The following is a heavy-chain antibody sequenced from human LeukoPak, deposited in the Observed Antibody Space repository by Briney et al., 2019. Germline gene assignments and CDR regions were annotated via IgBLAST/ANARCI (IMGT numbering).Heavy chain of an antibody. Sequence: SGTLSLTCAVSGGSISSSNWWSWVRQPPGKGLEWIGEIYHSGSTNYNPSLKSRVTISVDKSKNQFSLKLSSVTAADTAVYYCARVVLGLLWFGELLRGNWFDPWGQGTLVTVSS. D-gene: IGHD3-10*01. CDR1: GGSISSSNW. J-gene: IGHJ5*02. CDR2: IYHSGST. CDR3: ARVVLGLLWFGELLRGNWFDP. V-gene: IGHV4-4*02.